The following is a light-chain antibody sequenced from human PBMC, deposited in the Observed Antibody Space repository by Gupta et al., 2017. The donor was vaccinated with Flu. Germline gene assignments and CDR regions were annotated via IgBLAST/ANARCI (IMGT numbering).Light chain of an antibody. CDR1: QNINKY. J-gene: IGKJ1*01. CDR3: QQRYSSLWA. Sequence: DIQVTQFPSSLSASVGDRVTITCRASQNINKYLNWYQQKPGRAPDLLISTASTVKNGVPSRFSGSGFGTDFTLTISRRQPEDSANCYCQQRYSSLWAFGQGTKVEIK. CDR2: TAS. V-gene: IGKV1-39*01.